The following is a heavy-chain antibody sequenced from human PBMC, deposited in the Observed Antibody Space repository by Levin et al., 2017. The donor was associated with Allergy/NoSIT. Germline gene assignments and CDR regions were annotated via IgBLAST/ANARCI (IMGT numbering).Heavy chain of an antibody. Sequence: GGSLRLSCAASGFTFSNPAMNWVRQAPGKGLECVSTIGGTSDYTHYADSVKGRFTMSRDISKNTLYLQMNSLRAEDTAGYYCAKEWYHLDYWGQGTQVTVSA. CDR3: AKEWYHLDY. V-gene: IGHV3-23*01. J-gene: IGHJ4*02. CDR2: IGGTSDYT. CDR1: GFTFSNPA. D-gene: IGHD2-15*01.